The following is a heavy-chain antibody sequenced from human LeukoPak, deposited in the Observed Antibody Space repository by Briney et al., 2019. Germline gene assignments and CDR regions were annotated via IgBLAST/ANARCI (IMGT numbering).Heavy chain of an antibody. V-gene: IGHV3-53*01. CDR1: GFTVSSNY. D-gene: IGHD3-3*01. CDR3: AKAGITIFGVVIQKDYYYMDV. CDR2: IYSGGST. Sequence: GGSLRLSCAASGFTVSSNYMSWVRQAPGKGLEWVSVIYSGGSTYYADSVKGRFTTSRDNSKNTLYLQMNSLRAEDTAVYYCAKAGITIFGVVIQKDYYYMDVWGKGTTVTVSS. J-gene: IGHJ6*03.